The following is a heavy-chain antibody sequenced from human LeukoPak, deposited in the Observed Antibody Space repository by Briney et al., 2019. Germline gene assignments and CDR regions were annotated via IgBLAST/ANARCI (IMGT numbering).Heavy chain of an antibody. CDR1: GGSFSGYY. V-gene: IGHV4-34*01. J-gene: IGHJ3*02. Sequence: SETLSLTCAVYGGSFSGYYWSWIRQPPGKGLEWIGEINHSGSTNYNPSLKSRVTISVDSPKNQFSLKLTSVTAADTAVYYCARGTAFGIWGQGTMVTVSS. CDR3: ARGTAFGI. CDR2: INHSGST.